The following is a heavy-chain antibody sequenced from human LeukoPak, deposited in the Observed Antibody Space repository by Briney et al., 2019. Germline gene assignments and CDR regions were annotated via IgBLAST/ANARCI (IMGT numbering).Heavy chain of an antibody. D-gene: IGHD6-19*01. V-gene: IGHV4-39*07. J-gene: IGHJ4*02. CDR1: GGSISSYY. CDR2: IYYSGNT. Sequence: SETLSLTCTVSGGSISSYYWSWIRQPPGKGLEWIGSIYYSGNTYYNPSLQSRVTISVDTSKNQFSLKLSSVTAADTAVYYCASRIAVSKFDYWGQGTLVTVSS. CDR3: ASRIAVSKFDY.